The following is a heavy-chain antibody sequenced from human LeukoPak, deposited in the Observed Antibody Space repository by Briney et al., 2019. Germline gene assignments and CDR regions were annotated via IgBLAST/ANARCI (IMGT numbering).Heavy chain of an antibody. CDR3: ARQIIAVAGTGATDY. Sequence: GESLKISCNGSGYSFTSYWIGWVRQMPGKGLEWMGIIYPGESDTRYSPSFQGQVTISADKSISTAYLQWSSLKASDTAMYYCARQIIAVAGTGATDYWGQGTLVTVSS. D-gene: IGHD6-19*01. V-gene: IGHV5-51*01. J-gene: IGHJ4*02. CDR1: GYSFTSYW. CDR2: IYPGESDT.